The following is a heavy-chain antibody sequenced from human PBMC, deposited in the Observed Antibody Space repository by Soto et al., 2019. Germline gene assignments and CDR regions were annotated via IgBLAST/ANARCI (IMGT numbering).Heavy chain of an antibody. CDR1: GGSFNNYA. CDR3: AVAMVREILIFESSGMHV. CDR2: IIPNFDTP. J-gene: IGHJ6*02. V-gene: IGHV1-69*01. Sequence: QVHLVQSGAEVKKPGSSVKVSCKPSGGSFNNYAVSWVRQAPGQGLEWMGGIIPNFDTPNYAQKFQDRVTIIADESTSTVYMELRSLRSNDTAVYYCAVAMVREILIFESSGMHVWGQGPTVIVSS. D-gene: IGHD3-10*01.